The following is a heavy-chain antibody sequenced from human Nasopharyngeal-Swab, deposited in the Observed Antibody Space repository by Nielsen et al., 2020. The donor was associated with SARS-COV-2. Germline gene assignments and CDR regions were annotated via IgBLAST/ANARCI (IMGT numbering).Heavy chain of an antibody. J-gene: IGHJ5*02. CDR1: GFSFTSYW. CDR3: ARHWSDPGNWFDP. CDR2: IDPSDSYT. Sequence: GESLKISCEGSGFSFTSYWISWVRQTPGKGLEWMGRIDPSDSYTNYSPSFQGHVTISADKSISTAYLQWSSLKASDTAMYYCARHWSDPGNWFDPWGQGTLVTVSS. V-gene: IGHV5-10-1*01.